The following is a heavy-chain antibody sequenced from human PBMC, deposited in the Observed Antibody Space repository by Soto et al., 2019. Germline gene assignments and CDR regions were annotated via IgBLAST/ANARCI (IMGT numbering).Heavy chain of an antibody. CDR2: LSASGGST. CDR3: AKATSRVPVAILYYYYYMDV. Sequence: PGGSLRLSCAASGFTFSNYAMSWVRQAPGKGLEWVSALSASGGSTYYADSVKGRFTISRDNSKNTLYLQMNSLRAEDTAVYYCAKATSRVPVAILYYYYYMDVGGKGTTVTVSS. J-gene: IGHJ6*03. V-gene: IGHV3-23*01. D-gene: IGHD2-2*01. CDR1: GFTFSNYA.